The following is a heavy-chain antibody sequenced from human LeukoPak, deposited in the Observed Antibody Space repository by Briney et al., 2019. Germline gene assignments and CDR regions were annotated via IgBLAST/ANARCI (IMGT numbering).Heavy chain of an antibody. Sequence: ASVKVSCKAPEYTFTNYYMYWVRQAPGQGLEWMGIISPSGGSTNYAQKFRGRVTMTRDTSTRTVYMELSSLRSEDTAVYYCARSYSSSEGYYMDVWGKGTPVSVSS. CDR3: ARSYSSSEGYYMDV. J-gene: IGHJ6*03. D-gene: IGHD6-6*01. CDR1: EYTFTNYY. V-gene: IGHV1-46*01. CDR2: ISPSGGST.